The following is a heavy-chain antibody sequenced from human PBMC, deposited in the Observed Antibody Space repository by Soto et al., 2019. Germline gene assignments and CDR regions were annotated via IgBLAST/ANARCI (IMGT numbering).Heavy chain of an antibody. J-gene: IGHJ4*02. CDR1: GYTFTSYG. D-gene: IGHD7-27*01. CDR2: ISAYNGNT. Sequence: VSVKVSCKASGYTFTSYGISWVRQAPGQGLEWMGWISAYNGNTNYAQKLQGRVTMTTDTSTSTAYMELRSLRSDDTAVYYCAREGNWGFDLLPYYFDYWGQGTLVTVSS. V-gene: IGHV1-18*01. CDR3: AREGNWGFDLLPYYFDY.